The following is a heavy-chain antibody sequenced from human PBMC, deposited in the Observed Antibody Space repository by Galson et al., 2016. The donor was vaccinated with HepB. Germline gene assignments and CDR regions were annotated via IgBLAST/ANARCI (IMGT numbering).Heavy chain of an antibody. CDR2: INHSGTT. CDR1: AGSISSGGYY. J-gene: IGHJ4*02. V-gene: IGHV4-31*03. D-gene: IGHD2-15*01. Sequence: TLSLTCSVSAGSISSGGYYWSWIRQHPGKGLEWIGYINHSGTTYYNPSLSSRAAISVDTSKNQFSLEVSSVTAADTAVYYCARVSGNAFDICGQGALVTVSS. CDR3: ARVSGNAFDI.